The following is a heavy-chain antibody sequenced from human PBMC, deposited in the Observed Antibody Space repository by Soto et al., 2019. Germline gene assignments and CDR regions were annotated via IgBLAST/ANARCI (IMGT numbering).Heavy chain of an antibody. Sequence: QVQLEQSGAEVKKPGSSVKISCKASGGTLSDHGVSWLRQAPGQGLEWVGGTIPVFNTANYAPKFQGRVTIAADKYTNIAYMELGSLRSDDTAFYYCARGVYGSGNYYTGPSAFDIWGQGTLVIVSS. D-gene: IGHD3-10*01. CDR3: ARGVYGSGNYYTGPSAFDI. CDR1: GGTLSDHG. CDR2: TIPVFNTA. V-gene: IGHV1-69*06. J-gene: IGHJ3*02.